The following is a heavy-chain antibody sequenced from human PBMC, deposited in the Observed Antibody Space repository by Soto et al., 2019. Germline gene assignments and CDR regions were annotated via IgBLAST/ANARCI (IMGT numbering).Heavy chain of an antibody. CDR1: GGTFSSYA. V-gene: IGHV1-69*13. CDR2: IIPIFGTA. D-gene: IGHD6-13*01. J-gene: IGHJ6*02. Sequence: SSVKVSCKASGGTFSSYAISWVRQAPGQGLEWMGGIIPIFGTANYEQKFQGRVTITADESTSTAYTELRSLRSDDTAVYYCARDIAAAGTGDGYYYSGMDVWG. CDR3: ARDIAAAGTGDGYYYSGMDV.